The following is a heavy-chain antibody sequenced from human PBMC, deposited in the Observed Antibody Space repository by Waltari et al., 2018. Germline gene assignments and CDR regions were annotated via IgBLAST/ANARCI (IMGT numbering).Heavy chain of an antibody. J-gene: IGHJ4*02. CDR2: ISNTSGTI. Sequence: EVQLVESGGGLVQPGGSLRLSCAASGFTCSRHPMHWVRQAPGKGLEWVSYISNTSGTIYYGDSVKGRFTISRDNAKNSLYLQMNSLRDEDTAVYYCARTLPDYTSGWYGALFDYLGQGTLVTVSS. V-gene: IGHV3-48*02. CDR3: ARTLPDYTSGWYGALFDY. CDR1: GFTCSRHP. D-gene: IGHD6-19*01.